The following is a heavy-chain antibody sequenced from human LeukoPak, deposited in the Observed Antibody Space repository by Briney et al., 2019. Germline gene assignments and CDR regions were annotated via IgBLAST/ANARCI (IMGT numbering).Heavy chain of an antibody. CDR1: GFTFSSYG. Sequence: GRSLRLSCAASGFTFSSYGMHWVRQAPGKGLEWVAAISYDGSNKYYADSVKGRFTISRDNSKNTLYLQMNSLRAEDTAVYYCANASGGSCYGVCFDYWGQGTLVTVSS. CDR3: ANASGGSCYGVCFDY. V-gene: IGHV3-30*18. J-gene: IGHJ4*02. CDR2: ISYDGSNK. D-gene: IGHD2-15*01.